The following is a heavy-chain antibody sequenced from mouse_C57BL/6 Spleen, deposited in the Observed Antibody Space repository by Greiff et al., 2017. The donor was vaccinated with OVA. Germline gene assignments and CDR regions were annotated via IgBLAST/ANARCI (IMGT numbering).Heavy chain of an antibody. J-gene: IGHJ3*01. CDR1: GYTFTSYT. CDR2: INPSSGYT. D-gene: IGHD2-4*01. Sequence: VQLQQSGAELARPGASVKMSCKASGYTFTSYTMHWVKQRPGQGLEWIGYINPSSGYTKYNQKFKDKATLTAAKSSSTAYMQLSSLTSEDSAVYYGARVVLLDDCGACFAYWGQGTLVTVSA. CDR3: ARVVLLDDCGACFAY. V-gene: IGHV1-4*01.